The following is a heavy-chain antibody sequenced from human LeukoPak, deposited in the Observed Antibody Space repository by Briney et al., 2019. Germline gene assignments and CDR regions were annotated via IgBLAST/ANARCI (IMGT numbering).Heavy chain of an antibody. CDR1: GFTFSRYW. Sequence: GGSLRLSCAASGFTFSRYWMHWVRQAPGKGLVWVSRINSDGSDITYADSVKGRFTISRDNAENSLYLQMNSLRADDTAVYYCARGQKLASWGQGTLVTVSS. CDR2: INSDGSDI. CDR3: ARGQKLAS. J-gene: IGHJ5*02. V-gene: IGHV3-74*01. D-gene: IGHD6-13*01.